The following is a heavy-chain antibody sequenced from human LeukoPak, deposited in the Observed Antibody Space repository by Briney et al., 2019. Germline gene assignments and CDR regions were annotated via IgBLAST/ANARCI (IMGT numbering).Heavy chain of an antibody. D-gene: IGHD3-16*01. CDR3: ARAGGGFDY. CDR2: INPNSGGT. V-gene: IGHV1-2*02. J-gene: IGHJ4*02. Sequence: ASVKVSCKASAGTFSSYAISWVRQAPGQGLEWMGWINPNSGGTNYAQKFQGRVTMTSDTSLSTADMELIRLISDDAAVYYCARAGGGFDYWGQGTLVTVSS. CDR1: AGTFSSYA.